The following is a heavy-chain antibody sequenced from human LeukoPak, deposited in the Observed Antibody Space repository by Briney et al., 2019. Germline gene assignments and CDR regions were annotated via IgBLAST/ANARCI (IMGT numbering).Heavy chain of an antibody. J-gene: IGHJ4*02. V-gene: IGHV3-21*01. D-gene: IGHD6-6*01. Sequence: GGSLRLSCAASGFTFSSYSMNRVRQAPGKGLEWVSSISSSSSYIYYADSVKGRFTISRDNAKNSLYLQMNSLRAEDTAVYYCARGDIAALGYWGQGTLVTVSS. CDR3: ARGDIAALGY. CDR1: GFTFSSYS. CDR2: ISSSSSYI.